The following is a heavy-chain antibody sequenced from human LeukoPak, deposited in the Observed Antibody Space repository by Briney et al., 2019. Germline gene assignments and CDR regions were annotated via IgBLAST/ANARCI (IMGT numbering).Heavy chain of an antibody. CDR1: GFTFDDYG. Sequence: GGSLRLSCAASGFTFDDYGMSWVRQAPGKGLEWVSGINWNGGSTGYADPVKGRFTISRDNAKNSLYLQMNSLRAEDTALYYCARVYYASGSSSYMDVWGKGATVTISS. V-gene: IGHV3-20*04. J-gene: IGHJ6*03. CDR2: INWNGGST. CDR3: ARVYYASGSSSYMDV. D-gene: IGHD3-10*01.